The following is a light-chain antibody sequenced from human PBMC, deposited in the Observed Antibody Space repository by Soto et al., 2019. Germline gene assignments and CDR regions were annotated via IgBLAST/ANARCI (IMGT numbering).Light chain of an antibody. V-gene: IGLV1-44*01. CDR3: AAWDDSLSAWV. Sequence: VLTQPPSASGTPGQRVTISCSGSSSNIGSRTVNWYQQLPGTAPKVLIYSNNQRPSGVPDRFSGSKSGTSASLAITGLQSEDEADYYCAAWDDSLSAWVFGGGTKLTVL. CDR2: SNN. J-gene: IGLJ3*02. CDR1: SSNIGSRT.